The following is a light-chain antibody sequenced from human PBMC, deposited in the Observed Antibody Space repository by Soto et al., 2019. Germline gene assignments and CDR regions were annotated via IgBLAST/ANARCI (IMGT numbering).Light chain of an antibody. Sequence: DIQLTQSQSFLSASVGDRVTITCRASQDISSYLAWYQQKPGKAPNLMLFGAPSLQSGVPSRFSGRGSGTEYTLTISSLQPEDFATYYCQQLNSYSLVTFGPGAQVDIK. J-gene: IGKJ3*01. V-gene: IGKV1-9*01. CDR1: QDISSY. CDR3: QQLNSYSLVT. CDR2: GAP.